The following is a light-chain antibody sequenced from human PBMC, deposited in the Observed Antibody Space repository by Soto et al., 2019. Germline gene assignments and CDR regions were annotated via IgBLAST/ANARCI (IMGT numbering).Light chain of an antibody. Sequence: ESVLTQSPGTLSLSPGERVTLSCRATQSVTNNYFAWYQQKPGQSPRLLIYGVSSRATDIPDRFSGSGSGTDFTLTISRLEPEDFAVYYCQQYSTLPHTFGQGTKLEVK. V-gene: IGKV3-20*01. CDR1: QSVTNNY. CDR2: GVS. J-gene: IGKJ2*01. CDR3: QQYSTLPHT.